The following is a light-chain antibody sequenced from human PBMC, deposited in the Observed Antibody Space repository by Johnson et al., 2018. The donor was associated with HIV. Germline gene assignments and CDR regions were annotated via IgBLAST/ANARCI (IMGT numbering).Light chain of an antibody. V-gene: IGLV1-51*01. CDR2: DNN. CDR3: GKWDSSLRTGF. J-gene: IGLJ1*01. CDR1: SSNIGNNY. Sequence: QSVLTQPPSVSAAPGQKVTISCSGSSSNIGNNYVSWYRQLPGTAPKLLIYDNNKRTSGIPDRFSGSKSGTSATLGITGLQTGDEADYYCGKWDSSLRTGFFGSGTKVTVL.